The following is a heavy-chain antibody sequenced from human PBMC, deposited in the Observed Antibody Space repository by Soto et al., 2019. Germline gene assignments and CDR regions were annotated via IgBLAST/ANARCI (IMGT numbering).Heavy chain of an antibody. J-gene: IGHJ4*02. Sequence: QVQLLQSGAEVKKPGASVKVSCTASGYTFSKYGISWVRQAPGQGLEWMGWISAYSGDTNYAQKLQGIATMTTDISTNPAYMEMRSLRSDDTAMYDCARDSEWDLAFDYWGQGTLVTVSS. V-gene: IGHV1-18*01. CDR2: ISAYSGDT. CDR3: ARDSEWDLAFDY. CDR1: GYTFSKYG. D-gene: IGHD1-26*01.